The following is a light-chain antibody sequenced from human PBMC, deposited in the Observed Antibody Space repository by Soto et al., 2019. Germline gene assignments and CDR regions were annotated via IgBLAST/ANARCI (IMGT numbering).Light chain of an antibody. CDR2: GAS. Sequence: EIVLTQSPGTLSLSPGERATLSCRASQSVSSSYLAWYQQKPGQAPRLLIYGASSRATGIPDRFSGSGSGTDFTLTIRRLEPEDFEVYYCQQYGSSPFTFGPGTKVDI. CDR1: QSVSSSY. J-gene: IGKJ3*01. CDR3: QQYGSSPFT. V-gene: IGKV3-20*01.